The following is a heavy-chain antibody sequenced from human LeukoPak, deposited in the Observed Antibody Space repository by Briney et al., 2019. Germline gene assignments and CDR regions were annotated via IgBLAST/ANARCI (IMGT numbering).Heavy chain of an antibody. D-gene: IGHD3-3*01. CDR1: GFTFSSYS. Sequence: GGSLRLSCAASGFTFSSYSMNWVRQAPGKGLEWVSSISSSSSYIYYADSVKGRFTISRDNAKNSLYLQMNSLRAEDTAVYYCARGVTIFGVVTAFDPWGQGTLVTVSS. CDR3: ARGVTIFGVVTAFDP. CDR2: ISSSSSYI. J-gene: IGHJ5*02. V-gene: IGHV3-21*01.